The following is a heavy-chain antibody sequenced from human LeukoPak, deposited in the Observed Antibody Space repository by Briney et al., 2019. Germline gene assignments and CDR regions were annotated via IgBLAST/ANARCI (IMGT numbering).Heavy chain of an antibody. D-gene: IGHD6-19*01. CDR1: VFTFRICS. CDR2: MSRRRSYI. J-gene: IGHJ4*02. Sequence: PGGSLRLSCAACVFTFRICSMMGVRGSRGEGLEWLSSMSRRRSYIYYADSVKGRFTISRDNAKNSLYLQMNSLRAEDTAVYYCARDTPARKTWIAVAAPYFDYWGQGTLVTVSS. CDR3: ARDTPARKTWIAVAAPYFDY. V-gene: IGHV3-21*01.